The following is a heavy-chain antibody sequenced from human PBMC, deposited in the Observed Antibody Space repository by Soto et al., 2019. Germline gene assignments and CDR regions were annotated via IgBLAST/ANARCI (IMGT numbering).Heavy chain of an antibody. CDR2: IYSGGST. D-gene: IGHD3-3*01. CDR3: ARDFPFYDFWSGYYSRGPDYYYGMDV. V-gene: IGHV3-53*01. Sequence: GGSLRLSCAASGFPVSSNYMSWVRQAPGKGLEWVSVIYSGGSTYYADSVKGRFTISRDNSKNTLYLQMNSLRAEDTAVYYCARDFPFYDFWSGYYSRGPDYYYGMDVWGQGTTVTVSS. J-gene: IGHJ6*02. CDR1: GFPVSSNY.